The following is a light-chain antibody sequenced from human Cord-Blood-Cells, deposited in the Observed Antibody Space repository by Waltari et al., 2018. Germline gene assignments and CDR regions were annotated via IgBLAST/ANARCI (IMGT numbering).Light chain of an antibody. Sequence: SYELTQPPSVSVSPGQTARITCSGDALPKQYAYWYQQKPGQAPVLVIYKDRERPSWIPERFSGSSSGTTVTLTISGVQAEDEADYYCQSADSSGTCWVFGGGTKLTVL. CDR3: QSADSSGTCWV. V-gene: IGLV3-25*02. J-gene: IGLJ3*02. CDR1: ALPKQY. CDR2: KDR.